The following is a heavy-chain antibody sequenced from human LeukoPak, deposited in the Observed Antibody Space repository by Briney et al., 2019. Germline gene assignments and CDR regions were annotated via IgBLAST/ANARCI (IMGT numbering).Heavy chain of an antibody. CDR2: ISSRGSDT. Sequence: PGGSLRLSCAASGFTFSSNAMTWVRQAPGKGLEWVSAISSRGSDTIYADSVKGRLTISRDNSKNTLSLQMNSLRADDTAVYYCTKGGSYAPLDYWGQGALVTVSS. CDR1: GFTFSSNA. J-gene: IGHJ4*02. D-gene: IGHD1-26*01. CDR3: TKGGSYAPLDY. V-gene: IGHV3-23*01.